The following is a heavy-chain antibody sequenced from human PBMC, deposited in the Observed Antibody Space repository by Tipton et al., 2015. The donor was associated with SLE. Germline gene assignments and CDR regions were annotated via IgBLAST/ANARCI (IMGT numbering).Heavy chain of an antibody. CDR3: AKDLWGTGTTTHNYYGMDV. V-gene: IGHV3-9*01. J-gene: IGHJ6*02. CDR2: ISWNSVTI. CDR1: GFTFDDYA. D-gene: IGHD1-7*01. Sequence: SLRLSCAASGFTFDDYAMHWVRQAPGKGLEWVSGISWNSVTIGYADSVKGRFTVSRDNAKNSLYLQMNSLRGEDTALYYCAKDLWGTGTTTHNYYGMDVWGQGTTVTVSS.